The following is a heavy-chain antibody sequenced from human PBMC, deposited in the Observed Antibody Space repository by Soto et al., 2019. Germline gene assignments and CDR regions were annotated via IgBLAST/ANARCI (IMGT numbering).Heavy chain of an antibody. CDR3: ASVLGSRRSGSYPSY. D-gene: IGHD3-10*01. CDR2: ISTNNDAI. V-gene: IGHV3-48*01. CDR1: GFSISDCS. J-gene: IGHJ4*02. Sequence: GGSLRLSCAASGFSISDCSMNWVRQAPGKGLEWISYISTNNDAIYYADSVKGRFTISRDNAKNSLYLQMNSLRAEDTALYYCASVLGSRRSGSYPSYWGQGTLVTVSS.